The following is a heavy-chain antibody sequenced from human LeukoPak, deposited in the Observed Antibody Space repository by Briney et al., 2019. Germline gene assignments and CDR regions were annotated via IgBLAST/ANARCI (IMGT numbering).Heavy chain of an antibody. Sequence: QPGGSLILSCPASGFTVSSNYMSWVRQAPGEGLEWVSVIYSGGSTYYADSVKGRFTISRDNSKNTLYLQMNSLRAEDTAVYYCARRPYSSAFDIWGQGTMVTVSS. D-gene: IGHD5-18*01. J-gene: IGHJ3*02. CDR2: IYSGGST. V-gene: IGHV3-66*02. CDR1: GFTVSSNY. CDR3: ARRPYSSAFDI.